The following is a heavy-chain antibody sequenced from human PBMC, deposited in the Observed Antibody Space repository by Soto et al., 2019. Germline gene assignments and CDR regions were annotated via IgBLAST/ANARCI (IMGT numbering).Heavy chain of an antibody. CDR1: GGSVSSSRYY. Sequence: PSETLSLTCTVSGGSVSSSRYYWGWVRQPPGKGLEWIGSVYYSGSTYYNPSLKSRVTISVDTSKNQFSLKLSSVSAADTAVYYCARESYCGGDCCSPTTGAGFDPWGQGTLVTVSS. CDR3: ARESYCGGDCCSPTTGAGFDP. V-gene: IGHV4-39*02. CDR2: VYYSGST. D-gene: IGHD2-21*02. J-gene: IGHJ5*02.